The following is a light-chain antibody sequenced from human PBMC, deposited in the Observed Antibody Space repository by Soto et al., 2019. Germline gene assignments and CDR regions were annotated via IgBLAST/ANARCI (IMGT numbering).Light chain of an antibody. CDR1: SSDVGGYNY. Sequence: QSVLTQPASVSGSPGQSITISCTGTSSDVGGYNYISWYQQHPGKAPKFIIYDVRNRPSGVSNRFSGSRSGNTASLTISGLQAEHEADYYCSSYTSSNTVIFGGGTKLTVL. V-gene: IGLV2-14*03. CDR2: DVR. J-gene: IGLJ2*01. CDR3: SSYTSSNTVI.